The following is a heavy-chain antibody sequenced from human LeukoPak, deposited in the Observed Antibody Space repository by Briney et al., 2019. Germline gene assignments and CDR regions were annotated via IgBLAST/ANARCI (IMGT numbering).Heavy chain of an antibody. J-gene: IGHJ3*02. Sequence: GESLKISCKGSGYSFTSYWIGWVRQMPGKGLEWMVIIYPGDSDTRYSPSFQGQVTISADKSISTAYLQWSSLKASDTALYYCASPSSIAARPYDAFDIWGQGTMVTVSS. CDR1: GYSFTSYW. V-gene: IGHV5-51*01. D-gene: IGHD6-6*01. CDR2: IYPGDSDT. CDR3: ASPSSIAARPYDAFDI.